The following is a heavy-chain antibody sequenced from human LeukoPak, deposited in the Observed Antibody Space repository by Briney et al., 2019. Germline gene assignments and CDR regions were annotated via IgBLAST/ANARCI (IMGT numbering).Heavy chain of an antibody. CDR1: GFTFEDNG. D-gene: IGHD3-10*01. J-gene: IGHJ4*02. CDR2: LNWNGGST. Sequence: GGSLRLSCAASGFTFEDNGMSWVRQAPGKGLEWVSGLNWNGGSTGYADSAKGRFTISRDNARNSLYLQMNSLRTEDTALYYCATHSYYYGSGSYPHYLDYWGQGTLVTVSA. CDR3: ATHSYYYGSGSYPHYLDY. V-gene: IGHV3-20*04.